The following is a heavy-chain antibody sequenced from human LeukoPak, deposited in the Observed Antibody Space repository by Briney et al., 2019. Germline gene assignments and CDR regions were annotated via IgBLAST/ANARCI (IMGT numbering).Heavy chain of an antibody. D-gene: IGHD1-1*01. V-gene: IGHV4-59*12. CDR3: AREGTARTNLNWFDP. J-gene: IGHJ5*02. CDR2: ISYSGST. CDR1: GGSISSYY. Sequence: SETLSLTCTVPGGSISSYYWSWIRQPPGKGLEWIGYISYSGSTNFNPSLTSRVTISVDTSKNQFSLKLSSVTAADTAVYYCAREGTARTNLNWFDPWGQGTLVTVSS.